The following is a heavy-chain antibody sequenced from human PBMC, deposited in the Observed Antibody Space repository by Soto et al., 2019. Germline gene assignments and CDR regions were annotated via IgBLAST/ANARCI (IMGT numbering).Heavy chain of an antibody. J-gene: IGHJ4*02. CDR2: TYYRSRWYN. Sequence: SQTLSLTCVISGDSVSSNSAAWNWIRQSPSRGLEWLGRTYYRSRWYNDYAVSVRSRITVNADTSKNQFSLHLNSVTPEDTAVYYCARAKFYYGSGSYWDYFDYWGQGTLVTVSS. CDR1: GDSVSSNSAA. CDR3: ARAKFYYGSGSYWDYFDY. D-gene: IGHD3-10*01. V-gene: IGHV6-1*01.